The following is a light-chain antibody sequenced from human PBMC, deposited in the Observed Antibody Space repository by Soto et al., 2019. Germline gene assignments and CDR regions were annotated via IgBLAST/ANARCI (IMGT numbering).Light chain of an antibody. CDR1: QSVSSSF. CDR2: GAS. V-gene: IGKV3-20*01. Sequence: EIMLTQSPGTLSLSPGERATLSCRASQSVSSSFLAWNQQKPGQAPRLLIYGASIRATGIPDRFSGSGSGKDFSFSICRLEPEDFAMYLCQHYGTSLWTFGQGTKVDIK. CDR3: QHYGTSLWT. J-gene: IGKJ1*01.